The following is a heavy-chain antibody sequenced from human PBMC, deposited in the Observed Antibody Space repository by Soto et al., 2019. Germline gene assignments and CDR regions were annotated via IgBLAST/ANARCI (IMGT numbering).Heavy chain of an antibody. V-gene: IGHV1-69*13. CDR2: IIAIFGTA. CDR3: ARDPGYCSSTSCYRGDYYYGMDV. J-gene: IGHJ6*02. Sequence: ASVKVSCKASGGTFSSYAISWVRQAPGQGLEWMGGIIAIFGTANYAQKFQGRDTITADESTSTAYMELSSLRSEDTAVYYCARDPGYCSSTSCYRGDYYYGMDVWGQGTTVTVSS. CDR1: GGTFSSYA. D-gene: IGHD2-2*02.